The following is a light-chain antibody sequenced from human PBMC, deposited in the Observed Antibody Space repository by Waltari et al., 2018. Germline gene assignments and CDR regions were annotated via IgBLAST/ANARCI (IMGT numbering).Light chain of an antibody. Sequence: WYQHLPGKVPKVMISEVTRRPSGVSKRFSGSKSGNTASLTSSGLQADDEAEYYCCSDAGIGTYVFGTGTKLTV. V-gene: IGLV2-23*02. CDR3: CSDAGIGTYV. CDR2: EVT. J-gene: IGLJ1*01.